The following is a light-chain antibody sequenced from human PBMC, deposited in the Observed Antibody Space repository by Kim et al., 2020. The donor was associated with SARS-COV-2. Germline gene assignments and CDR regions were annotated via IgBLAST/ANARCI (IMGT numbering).Light chain of an antibody. V-gene: IGKV3-15*01. J-gene: IGKJ1*01. CDR1: QSVRSN. CDR3: QQYDNWPPWT. Sequence: SPGERATLSCRASQSVRSNLAWYQQKPGQAPRLLIYGASTRPTGIPARFSGSGSGTEFTLTISSLQSEDFAVYFCQQYDNWPPWTFGQGTKVEIK. CDR2: GAS.